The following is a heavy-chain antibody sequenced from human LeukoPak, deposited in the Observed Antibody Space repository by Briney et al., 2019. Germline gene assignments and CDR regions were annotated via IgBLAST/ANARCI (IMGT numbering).Heavy chain of an antibody. CDR3: AIYCSSTSCPAPDY. D-gene: IGHD2-2*01. J-gene: IGHJ4*02. CDR2: IIPIFGTA. CDR1: GYTFTSYG. Sequence: ASVKVSCKASGYTFTSYGISWVRQAPGQGLEWMGGIIPIFGTANYAQKFQGRVTITTDESTSTAYMELSSLRSEDTAVYYCAIYCSSTSCPAPDYWGQGTLVTVSS. V-gene: IGHV1-69*05.